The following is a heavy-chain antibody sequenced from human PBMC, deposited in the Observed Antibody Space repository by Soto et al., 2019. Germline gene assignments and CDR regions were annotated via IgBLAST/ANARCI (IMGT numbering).Heavy chain of an antibody. CDR2: IYYSGRT. V-gene: IGHV4-61*01. CDR1: GGSVSSVNYY. Sequence: QVQLQESGPGLVKPSETLSLTCTVSGGSVSSVNYYWSWIRQPPGKELEWIAYIYYSGRTNYNPSLKRRVIISVAPAKSQFTLKLSSVTAADTTVYYCASFRELHLFFDYWGQGALVTVSS. CDR3: ASFRELHLFFDY. D-gene: IGHD1-26*01. J-gene: IGHJ4*02.